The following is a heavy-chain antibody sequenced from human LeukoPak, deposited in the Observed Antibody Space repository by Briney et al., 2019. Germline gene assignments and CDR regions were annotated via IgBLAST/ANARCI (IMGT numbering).Heavy chain of an antibody. Sequence: SETLSLTCAVYGGSFSGYYWSWIRQPPGKGLEWIGEINHSGSTNYNPSLKSRVTVSVDTSKNQFSLKLSSVTAADTAVYYCASVADIYWSGDSCYPGPLYYWGQGTLVTVSA. CDR1: GGSFSGYY. V-gene: IGHV4-34*01. D-gene: IGHD2-15*01. J-gene: IGHJ4*02. CDR2: INHSGST. CDR3: ASVADIYWSGDSCYPGPLYY.